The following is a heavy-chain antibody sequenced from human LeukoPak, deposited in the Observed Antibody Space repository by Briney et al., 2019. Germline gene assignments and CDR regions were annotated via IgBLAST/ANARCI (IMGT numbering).Heavy chain of an antibody. J-gene: IGHJ4*02. Sequence: SETLSLTCAVYGGSFSGYYWSWIRQPPGEGLEWIGEINHSGSINYNPSLKSRVTISVDTSKNQFSLKLSSVTAADTAVYYCARSPPTYYYGSGSSTHVYWGQGTLVTVSS. CDR1: GGSFSGYY. CDR2: INHSGSI. V-gene: IGHV4-34*01. CDR3: ARSPPTYYYGSGSSTHVY. D-gene: IGHD3-10*01.